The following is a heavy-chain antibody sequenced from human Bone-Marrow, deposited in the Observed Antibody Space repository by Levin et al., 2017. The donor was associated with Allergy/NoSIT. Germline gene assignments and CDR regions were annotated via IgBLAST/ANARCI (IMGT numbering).Heavy chain of an antibody. V-gene: IGHV3-21*06. CDR3: ASPREYCVTTTACYIAFDL. CDR2: ISSGSSYL. CDR1: GLSFSDYN. Sequence: GASVKVSCVGSGLSFSDYNMNWVRQAPGKGLEWVASISSGSSYLFYADSMRGRFTISRDNAKHSLFLQMHGLTVDDAGVYFCASPREYCVTTTACYIAFDLWGQGTTGTVS. J-gene: IGHJ6*02. D-gene: IGHD2-15*01.